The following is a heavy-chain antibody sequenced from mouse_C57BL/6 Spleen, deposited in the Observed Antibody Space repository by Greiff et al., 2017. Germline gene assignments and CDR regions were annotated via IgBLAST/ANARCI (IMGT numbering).Heavy chain of an antibody. V-gene: IGHV3-6*01. CDR2: ISYDGSN. J-gene: IGHJ4*01. CDR1: GYSITSGYY. D-gene: IGHD2-14*01. Sequence: EVQLQESGPGLVKPSQSLSLTCSVTGYSITSGYYWNWIRQFPGNKLEWMGYISYDGSNNYNPSLKNRISITRDTSKNQFFLKLNSVTTEDTATYYCARVAEYDGSYYYAMDYWGQGTSVTVSS. CDR3: ARVAEYDGSYYYAMDY.